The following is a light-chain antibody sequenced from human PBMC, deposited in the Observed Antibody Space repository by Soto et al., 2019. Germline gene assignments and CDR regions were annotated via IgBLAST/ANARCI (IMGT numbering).Light chain of an antibody. J-gene: IGLJ1*01. Sequence: QSALTQPASVSGSPGQSITISCTGTSSDVGTYDYVSWHQQHPGKAPKLIIYDVNNRPSGVSSRFSGSKSGNTVSLTISGLQAEDEADYYCCSFSTSGTHVFGTGTKVTVL. CDR3: CSFSTSGTHV. CDR1: SSDVGTYDY. V-gene: IGLV2-14*01. CDR2: DVN.